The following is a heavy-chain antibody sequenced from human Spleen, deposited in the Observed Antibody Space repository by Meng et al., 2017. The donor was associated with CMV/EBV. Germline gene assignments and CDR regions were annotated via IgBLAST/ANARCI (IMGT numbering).Heavy chain of an antibody. D-gene: IGHD4-11*01. Sequence: SCFPFSSYGMSWVRQAPGKGLEWVSSISNSGSYIFYADSVKGRFTISRDNAKNSLYLQMNSLRAEDTAVYYCARDGDRFLTTEYYFDYWGQGTLVTVSS. V-gene: IGHV3-21*01. J-gene: IGHJ4*02. CDR2: ISNSGSYI. CDR3: ARDGDRFLTTEYYFDY. CDR1: CFPFSSYG.